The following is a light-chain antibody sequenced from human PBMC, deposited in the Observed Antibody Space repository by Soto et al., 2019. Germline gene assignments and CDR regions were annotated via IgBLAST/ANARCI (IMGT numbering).Light chain of an antibody. CDR2: DAS. CDR1: QTISTW. J-gene: IGKJ1*01. Sequence: DIQMTQSPSTLSASVGDRVTITCRASQTISTWLAWYQQKPGKAPELLIYDASTLESGVPSRFSGSGSGTEFTLTISSLQPDDFATYYCQQYNSYPTFGQGTKVDIK. CDR3: QQYNSYPT. V-gene: IGKV1-5*01.